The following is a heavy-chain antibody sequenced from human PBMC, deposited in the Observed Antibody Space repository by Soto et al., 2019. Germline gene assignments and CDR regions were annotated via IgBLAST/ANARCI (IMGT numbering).Heavy chain of an antibody. Sequence: GGSLRLSCAASGFTFSTYAMSWDRQAPGKGLEWVSTIDNSGGITYYADSVKGRFTISRDNSKNTLYLQMNSLRAEDTAVYYCAKGGYNYGFLFDCWGQGTLVTVSS. J-gene: IGHJ4*02. CDR2: IDNSGGIT. CDR3: AKGGYNYGFLFDC. D-gene: IGHD5-18*01. V-gene: IGHV3-23*05. CDR1: GFTFSTYA.